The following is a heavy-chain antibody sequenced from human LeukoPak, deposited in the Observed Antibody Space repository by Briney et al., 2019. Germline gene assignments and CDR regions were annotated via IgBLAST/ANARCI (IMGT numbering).Heavy chain of an antibody. D-gene: IGHD6-19*01. Sequence: GGSLRLSCAASGFTFSDYYMSWIRQAPGKGLEWVSYISSSGSTIYYADSVKGRFTISRDNSKNTLYLQMNSLRAEDTAVYYCAKVAPVSSGFDYWGQGTLVTVSS. CDR3: AKVAPVSSGFDY. V-gene: IGHV3-11*01. CDR1: GFTFSDYY. CDR2: ISSSGSTI. J-gene: IGHJ4*02.